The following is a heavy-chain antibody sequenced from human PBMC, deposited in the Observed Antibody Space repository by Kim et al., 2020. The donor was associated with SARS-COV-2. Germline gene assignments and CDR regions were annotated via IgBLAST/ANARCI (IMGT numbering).Heavy chain of an antibody. V-gene: IGHV3-7*01. Sequence: GGSLRLSCAASGFTFSSYWMSWVRQAPGKGLEWVANIKQDGSEKYYVDSVKGRFTISRDNAKNSLYLQMNSLRAEDTAVYYCARGTEWYSGSYYDYFDYWGQGTLVTVSS. CDR3: ARGTEWYSGSYYDYFDY. CDR2: IKQDGSEK. D-gene: IGHD1-26*01. J-gene: IGHJ4*02. CDR1: GFTFSSYW.